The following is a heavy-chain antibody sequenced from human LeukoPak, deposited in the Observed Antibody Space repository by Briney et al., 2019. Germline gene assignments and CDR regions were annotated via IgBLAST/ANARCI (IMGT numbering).Heavy chain of an antibody. Sequence: PGGSLRLSCAASGFTFSSYEMNWVRQAPGKGLEWVSYISSSGSTIYYADSVKGRFTISRDNAKNSLYLQMNSLRAEDTAVYYCARMVSIGETDGSGSYYNFDYWGQGTLVTVSS. D-gene: IGHD3-10*01. CDR1: GFTFSSYE. CDR2: ISSSGSTI. CDR3: ARMVSIGETDGSGSYYNFDY. V-gene: IGHV3-48*03. J-gene: IGHJ4*02.